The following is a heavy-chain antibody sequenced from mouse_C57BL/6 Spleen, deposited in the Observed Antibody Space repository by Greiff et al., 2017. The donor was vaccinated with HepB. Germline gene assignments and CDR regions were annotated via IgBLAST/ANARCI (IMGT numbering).Heavy chain of an antibody. D-gene: IGHD3-2*02. CDR3: ARDEQLRLEYYFDY. CDR1: GYAFSSYW. CDR2: IYPGDGDT. J-gene: IGHJ2*01. Sequence: QVQLQQSGAELVKPGASVKISCKASGYAFSSYWMNWVKQRPGKGLEWIGQIYPGDGDTNYNGKFKGKATLTADKSSSTAYMQLSSLTSEDSAVYFCARDEQLRLEYYFDYWGQGTTLTVSS. V-gene: IGHV1-80*01.